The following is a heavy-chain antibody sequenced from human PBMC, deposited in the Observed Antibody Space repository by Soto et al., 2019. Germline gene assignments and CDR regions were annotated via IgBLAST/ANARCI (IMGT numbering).Heavy chain of an antibody. V-gene: IGHV5-51*01. CDR1: GDRFTSYW. D-gene: IGHD6-19*01. CDR3: ASGVIAVAAEDAFDI. CDR2: IYPGDSDT. Sequence: GESLKISCRGSGDRFTSYWIGWVRQMPGKGLEWMGIIYPGDSDTRYSPSFQGQVTISADKSISTAYLQWSSLKASDTAMYYCASGVIAVAAEDAFDIWGQGTMVTVSS. J-gene: IGHJ3*02.